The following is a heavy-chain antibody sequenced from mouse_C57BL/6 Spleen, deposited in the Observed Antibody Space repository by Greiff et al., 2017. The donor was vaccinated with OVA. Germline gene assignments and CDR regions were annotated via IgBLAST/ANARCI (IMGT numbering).Heavy chain of an antibody. D-gene: IGHD2-5*01. V-gene: IGHV1-15*01. J-gene: IGHJ4*01. CDR2: IDPETGGT. CDR1: GYTFTDYD. Sequence: QVQLQQSGAELVRPGASVTLSCKASGYTFTDYDMHWVKQTPVHGLEWIGAIDPETGGTAYNQKFKGKAILTADKSSSTAYMELRSLTSEDSAVYYCTRSGSNYDAMDYWGQGTSVTVSS. CDR3: TRSGSNYDAMDY.